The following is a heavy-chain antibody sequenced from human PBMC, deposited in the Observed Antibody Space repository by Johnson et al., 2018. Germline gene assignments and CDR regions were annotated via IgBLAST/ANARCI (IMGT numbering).Heavy chain of an antibody. D-gene: IGHD4-17*01. CDR3: ARVATVTTRRFDP. CDR1: GFTFSSYW. V-gene: IGHV3-74*02. Sequence: VQLVEAGGGLEQPGGSLRLSCAASGFTFSSYWMHWVRQAPGKGLVWVSRINSDGSTTNYADSVKGRFTISRDNAKNTLYLQMNSLRAEDTAVYYCARVATVTTRRFDPWGQGTLVTVSS. CDR2: INSDGSTT. J-gene: IGHJ5*02.